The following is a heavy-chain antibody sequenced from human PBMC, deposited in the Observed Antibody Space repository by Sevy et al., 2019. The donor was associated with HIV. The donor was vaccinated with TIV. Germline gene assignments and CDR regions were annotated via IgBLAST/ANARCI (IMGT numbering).Heavy chain of an antibody. CDR1: GFNFNIYS. V-gene: IGHV3-23*01. Sequence: GGSLRLSCVASGFNFNIYSMSWVRQAPGKGLEWVSTFSFGCGRINHADSVQGRFTTSRDDSKKTVYLEMNSLRAEDTAVYYCAREGCTRPHDHWGQGTLVTVSS. D-gene: IGHD2-8*01. CDR2: FSFGCGRI. J-gene: IGHJ4*02. CDR3: AREGCTRPHDH.